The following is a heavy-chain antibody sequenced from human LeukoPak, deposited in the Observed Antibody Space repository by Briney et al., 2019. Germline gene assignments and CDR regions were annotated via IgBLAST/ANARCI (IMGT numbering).Heavy chain of an antibody. V-gene: IGHV1-2*02. CDR1: GYTFTGYY. CDR3: ARAPGAGTYLDY. J-gene: IGHJ4*02. D-gene: IGHD1-26*01. Sequence: ASVKVSCKASGYTFTGYYLHWVRQAPGQGLEWMGWISPNSSETNSAQKFQGRVTMSRDTYISTAYMELSRLTSDDTAVYYCARAPGAGTYLDYWGQGTLVTVSS. CDR2: ISPNSSET.